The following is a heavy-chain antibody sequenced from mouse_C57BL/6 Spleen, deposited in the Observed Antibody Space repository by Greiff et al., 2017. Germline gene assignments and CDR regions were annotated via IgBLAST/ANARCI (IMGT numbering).Heavy chain of an antibody. CDR3: AREVFITTVVAPFDY. J-gene: IGHJ2*01. D-gene: IGHD1-1*01. CDR2: INPNNGGT. Sequence: EVQLQESGPELVKPGASVKMSCKASGYTFTDYNMHWVKQSHGKSLEWIGYINPNNGGTSYNQKFKGKATLTVNKSSSTAYMELRSLTSEDSAVYYCAREVFITTVVAPFDYWGQGTTLTVSS. V-gene: IGHV1-22*01. CDR1: GYTFTDYN.